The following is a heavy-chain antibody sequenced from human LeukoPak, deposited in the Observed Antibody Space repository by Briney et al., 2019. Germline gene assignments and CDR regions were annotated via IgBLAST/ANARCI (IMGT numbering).Heavy chain of an antibody. Sequence: GGSLRLSCAASGFTFSFYGMHWVRQAPGKGLEWAAFIGYDGGNKYYADSVRGRFTISRDNSKNTLYLQMNSLRAEDTAVYYCAKDLYNYYGSGSSFNFWGQGTLVTVSS. CDR3: AKDLYNYYGSGSSFNF. V-gene: IGHV3-30*02. J-gene: IGHJ4*02. CDR2: IGYDGGNK. D-gene: IGHD3-10*01. CDR1: GFTFSFYG.